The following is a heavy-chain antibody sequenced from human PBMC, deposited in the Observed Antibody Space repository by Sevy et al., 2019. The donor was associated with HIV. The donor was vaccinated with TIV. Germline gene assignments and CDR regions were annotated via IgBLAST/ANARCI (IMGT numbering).Heavy chain of an antibody. V-gene: IGHV3-30*02. CDR1: GFTISTYT. J-gene: IGHJ3*02. Sequence: GESLKISCAASGFTISTYTMHWVRQPPGKGLEWVAFVHFDGTIIYTEDSVKGRFTISRDNSKNTLYLQMNSLRAEDTAVYYCAKETDAFDIWGQGTTVTVSS. CDR2: VHFDGTII. CDR3: AKETDAFDI.